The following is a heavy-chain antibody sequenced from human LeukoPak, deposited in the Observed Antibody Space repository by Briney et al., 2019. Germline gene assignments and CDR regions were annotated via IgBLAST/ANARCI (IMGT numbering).Heavy chain of an antibody. J-gene: IGHJ3*02. CDR1: GYTFTSYD. CDR3: ARAWGGVGATAFDI. Sequence: GASVKVSCKASGYTFTSYDINWVRQATGQGLEWMGWMNPNSGNTGYAQKFQGRVTITRNTSISTAYMELSSLRSEDTAVYYCARAWGGVGATAFDIWGQGTMVTVSS. V-gene: IGHV1-8*03. CDR2: MNPNSGNT. D-gene: IGHD1-26*01.